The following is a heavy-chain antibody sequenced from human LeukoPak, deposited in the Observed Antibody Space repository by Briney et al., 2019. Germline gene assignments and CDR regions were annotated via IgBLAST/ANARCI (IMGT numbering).Heavy chain of an antibody. CDR2: INDNGAGT. CDR3: ARGSWSWENWFDP. V-gene: IGHV3-23*01. J-gene: IGHJ5*02. Sequence: PGGSLRLSCAASGFTFSSYAMSWVRQAPGKGLKWVSTINDNGAGTYYADSVKGRFTIFRDNSKNTLYLQMNSLRAEDTAVYSCARGSWSWENWFDPWGQGTLVTVSS. CDR1: GFTFSSYA. D-gene: IGHD1-26*01.